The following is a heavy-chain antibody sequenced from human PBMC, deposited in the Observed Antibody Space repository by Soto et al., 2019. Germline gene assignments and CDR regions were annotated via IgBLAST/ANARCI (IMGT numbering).Heavy chain of an antibody. Sequence: QVQLVESGGGVVQPGRSLRLSCAASGFTFNTYTMHWVRQAPGKWLEWVAVILYDASNKYYADSVKGRFTISRDNSKNTLYLQMNSLRADDTAVYFCARATSSSLRGMDVWGQGTTVTVSS. J-gene: IGHJ6*02. CDR2: ILYDASNK. CDR3: ARATSSSLRGMDV. V-gene: IGHV3-30-3*01. CDR1: GFTFNTYT. D-gene: IGHD6-13*01.